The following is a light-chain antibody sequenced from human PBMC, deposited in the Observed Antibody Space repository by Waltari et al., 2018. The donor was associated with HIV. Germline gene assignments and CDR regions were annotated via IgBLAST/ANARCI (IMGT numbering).Light chain of an antibody. CDR3: QQYEDWPRT. CDR2: DAS. V-gene: IGKV3-15*01. CDR1: QSTSSL. Sequence: EIVMTQSPATLSVSPGERATLSCKASQSTSSLLAWYQQKPGQTPRLLIYDASKRATGVPARFSGSGSEAEFTLTISSLQSEDFAIYYCQQYEDWPRTFGQGTKLEIK. J-gene: IGKJ2*01.